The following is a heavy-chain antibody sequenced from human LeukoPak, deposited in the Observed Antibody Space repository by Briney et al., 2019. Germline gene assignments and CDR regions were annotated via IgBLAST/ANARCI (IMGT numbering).Heavy chain of an antibody. Sequence: ASVKVSCKVSGYTLTELSMHWVRQAPGKGLEWMGGFDPEDGETIYAQKFQGRVTMTEDTSTDTAYMELSSLRSEDTAVYYCATRGSLNYYDSSGYYASTAWGQGTLVTVSS. V-gene: IGHV1-24*01. CDR1: GYTLTELS. D-gene: IGHD3-22*01. CDR2: FDPEDGET. CDR3: ATRGSLNYYDSSGYYASTA. J-gene: IGHJ5*02.